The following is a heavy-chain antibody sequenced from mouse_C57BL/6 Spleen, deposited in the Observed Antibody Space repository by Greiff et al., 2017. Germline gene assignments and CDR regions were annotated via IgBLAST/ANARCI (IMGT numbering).Heavy chain of an antibody. CDR1: GYAFSSYW. V-gene: IGHV1-80*01. J-gene: IGHJ2*01. CDR2: IYPGGGDT. CDR3: ARSEPYFDA. D-gene: IGHD6-1*01. Sequence: QVQLQQSGAELVKPGASVKISCKASGYAFSSYWMNWVKQRPGKGLEWIGQIYPGGGDTNYNGQLKGTATLTAEQSSSPAYMQLSSLTSEDSAVYFCARSEPYFDAWGQGTTLTVSS.